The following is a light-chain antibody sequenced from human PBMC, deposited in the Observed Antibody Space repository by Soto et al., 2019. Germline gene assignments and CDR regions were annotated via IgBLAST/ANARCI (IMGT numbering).Light chain of an antibody. CDR1: QSVSSNY. V-gene: IGKV3-20*01. CDR2: GAS. J-gene: IGKJ3*01. CDR3: QQYGNSPFS. Sequence: EIVLTQSPGTLSLSPGERATLSCRASQSVSSNYLAWYQQKHGQAPRLLIYGASSRATGIPDRFSGSASGTDFTLPISRLEPEDFAVYYCQQYGNSPFSFGPGTKVDIK.